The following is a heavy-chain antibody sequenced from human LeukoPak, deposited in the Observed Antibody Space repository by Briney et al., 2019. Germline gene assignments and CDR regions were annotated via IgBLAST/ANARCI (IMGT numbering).Heavy chain of an antibody. V-gene: IGHV1-69*05. Sequence: SVKVSCKASGGTFSSYAISWVRQAPGQGLEWMGGIIPIFGTANHAQKFQGRVTITTDESTSTAYMELSSLRSEDTAVYYCARGDLEVKALDYWGQGTLVTVSS. CDR1: GGTFSSYA. CDR2: IIPIFGTA. D-gene: IGHD4-23*01. J-gene: IGHJ4*02. CDR3: ARGDLEVKALDY.